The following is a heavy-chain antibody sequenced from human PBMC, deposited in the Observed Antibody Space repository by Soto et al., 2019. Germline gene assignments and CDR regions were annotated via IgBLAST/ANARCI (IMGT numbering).Heavy chain of an antibody. J-gene: IGHJ5*02. CDR2: IIPIIGII. CDR3: AGDPDSPYQDRHASSHP. Sequence: QVLLVQSGAEVKKPGSSVKVSCRASGGTFSTYTITRVRQAPGQGLEWMGRIIPIIGIINYAQKFQGRATLSADKFTGTGYIEPTGLRSEDQGVEYCAGDPDSPYQDRHASSHPWGQGTLVTVSS. V-gene: IGHV1-69*08. CDR1: GGTFSTYT. D-gene: IGHD3-16*01.